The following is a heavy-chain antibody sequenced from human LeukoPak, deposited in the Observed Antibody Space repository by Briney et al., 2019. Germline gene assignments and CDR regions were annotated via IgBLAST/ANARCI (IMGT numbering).Heavy chain of an antibody. CDR2: IFSSGAYI. D-gene: IGHD2-2*01. CDR1: GFTFSSYA. CDR3: VRYCSSSTCLYYYHMDV. V-gene: IGHV3-21*01. Sequence: WGSLRLSCAASGFTFSSYAMNWVRQAPGKGLEWVSSIFSSGAYIYYADSVKGRFTISRDNAKNSLYLQMNSLRAEDTAVYYCVRYCSSSTCLYYYHMDVWGKGTTVTVSS. J-gene: IGHJ6*03.